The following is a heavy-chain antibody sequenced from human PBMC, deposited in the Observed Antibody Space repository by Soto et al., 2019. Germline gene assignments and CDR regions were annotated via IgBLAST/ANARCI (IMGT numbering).Heavy chain of an antibody. D-gene: IGHD5-18*01. CDR1: GFTFSDYY. CDR3: ARVLPDRFGWYYFDY. CDR2: ISPSSDYT. Sequence: PGGSLRLSCAASGFTFSDYYMTWIRQAPRKGLEWISYISPSSDYTNFAESAKGRFTISRDNARNSLFLQMNSLRVDDTAVYHCARVLPDRFGWYYFDYWGRGALVTVSS. V-gene: IGHV3-11*06. J-gene: IGHJ4*02.